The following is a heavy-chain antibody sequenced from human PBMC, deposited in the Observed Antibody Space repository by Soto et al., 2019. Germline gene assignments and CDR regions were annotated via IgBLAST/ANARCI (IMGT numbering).Heavy chain of an antibody. D-gene: IGHD1-26*01. V-gene: IGHV1-2*02. CDR3: ARDHVGATSSSDI. Sequence: GASVKVSCKASGYTFTDYYIHWVRQAPGQGLECMGWINPNSGGADYAQKFQGRVTVTRDTSISTAYMELTRLRSDDTAVYYCARDHVGATSSSDIWGQATMLTVSS. CDR1: GYTFTDYY. J-gene: IGHJ3*02. CDR2: INPNSGGA.